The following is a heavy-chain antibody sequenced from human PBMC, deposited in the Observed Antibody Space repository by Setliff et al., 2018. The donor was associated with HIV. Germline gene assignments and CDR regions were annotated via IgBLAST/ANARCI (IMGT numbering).Heavy chain of an antibody. CDR2: VYPGDADT. V-gene: IGHV5-51*01. Sequence: GESLKISCKGSGYSFANNWIGWVRQMPGKGLEWIGIVYPGDADTRYSPFFQGQVTISADKSISTAYLQWSTLKASDTAMYYCASGALIVIDAFHIWGQGTMVTVSS. J-gene: IGHJ3*02. CDR1: GYSFANNW. D-gene: IGHD2-15*01. CDR3: ASGALIVIDAFHI.